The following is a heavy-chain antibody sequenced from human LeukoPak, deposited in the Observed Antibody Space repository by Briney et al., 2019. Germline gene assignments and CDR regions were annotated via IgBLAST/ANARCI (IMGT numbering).Heavy chain of an antibody. CDR2: VSGSGSTV. CDR1: GFTFGDHI. V-gene: IGHV3-48*01. CDR3: VRQFAS. Sequence: PGGSLRLSCAASGFTFGDHIMNWVRQLPGKRLEWVAYVSGSGSTVYYADSVKGRFTVSRDNDKSSLYLQMNSLRVEDTALYYCVRQFASWGQGTLVTVSS. J-gene: IGHJ4*02.